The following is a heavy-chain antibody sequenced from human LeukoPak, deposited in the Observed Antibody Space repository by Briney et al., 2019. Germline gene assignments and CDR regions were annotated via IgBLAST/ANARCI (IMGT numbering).Heavy chain of an antibody. CDR2: IYTSGST. V-gene: IGHV4-4*07. CDR1: GGPISSYY. CDR3: ARGLTDSSGYYGEYFQH. Sequence: SETLSLTCTVSGGPISSYYWSWIRQPAGKGLEWIGRIYTSGSTNYNPSLKSRVTMSVDTSKNQFSLKLSSVTAADTAVYYCARGLTDSSGYYGEYFQHWGQATLVTVSS. D-gene: IGHD3-22*01. J-gene: IGHJ1*01.